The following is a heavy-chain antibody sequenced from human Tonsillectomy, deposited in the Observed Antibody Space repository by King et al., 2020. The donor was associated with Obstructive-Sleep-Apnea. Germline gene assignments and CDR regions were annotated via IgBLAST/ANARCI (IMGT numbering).Heavy chain of an antibody. D-gene: IGHD5-18*01. Sequence: VQLVEPGGGVVQPGRSLRLSCAASGFTFSTYGMHWVRQVPGKGLEWVALISYDGSNKYYADSVKGRFTISRDNSKNTLYLQMNSLRAEDTAVYYCAKDKIQLWSQYYFDYWGQGTLVTVSS. CDR1: GFTFSTYG. CDR2: ISYDGSNK. J-gene: IGHJ4*02. V-gene: IGHV3-30*18. CDR3: AKDKIQLWSQYYFDY.